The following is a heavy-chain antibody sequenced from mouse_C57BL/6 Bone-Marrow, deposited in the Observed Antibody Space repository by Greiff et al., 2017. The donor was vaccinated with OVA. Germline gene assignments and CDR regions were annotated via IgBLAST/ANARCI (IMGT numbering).Heavy chain of an antibody. J-gene: IGHJ4*01. CDR2: IDPYDSET. CDR3: ARGGGGLRAYAMDY. D-gene: IGHD2-4*01. CDR1: GYTFTSYW. Sequence: VQLQQPGAELVRPGSSVKLSCKASGYTFTSYWMHWVKQRPIQGLEWIGNIDPYDSETHYNQKFKDKATLTVDKSSSTAYMQLSSLTSEDSAVYYCARGGGGLRAYAMDYWGQGTSVTVSS. V-gene: IGHV1-52*01.